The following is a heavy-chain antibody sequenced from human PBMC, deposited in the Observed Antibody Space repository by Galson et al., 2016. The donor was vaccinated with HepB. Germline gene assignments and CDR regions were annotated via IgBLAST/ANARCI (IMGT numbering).Heavy chain of an antibody. D-gene: IGHD6-19*01. V-gene: IGHV3-21*01. CDR3: ARLGGSGWTSDF. Sequence: SLRLSCAASGFTFSSYSMNWVRQAPGKGLEWVSSISGSSSYIYYADSVKGRFTLSRGNAESSLFLQMYSLRAEDTAVYYCARLGGSGWTSDFWGQGTLVTVSS. CDR2: ISGSSSYI. J-gene: IGHJ4*02. CDR1: GFTFSSYS.